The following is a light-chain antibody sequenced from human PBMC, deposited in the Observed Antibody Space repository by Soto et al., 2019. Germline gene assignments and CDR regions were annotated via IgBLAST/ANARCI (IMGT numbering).Light chain of an antibody. CDR1: SSDVGGYNY. J-gene: IGLJ2*01. Sequence: QAAAVSGSPGQSITISCTGTSSDVGGYNYISWYQQHPGKPPKFIIYDVRNRPSGVSNRFSGSTSGNTASLTISGLQAEDEADYYCSPYTSSSTVIFGGGTKLTVL. V-gene: IGLV2-14*01. CDR2: DVR. CDR3: SPYTSSSTVI.